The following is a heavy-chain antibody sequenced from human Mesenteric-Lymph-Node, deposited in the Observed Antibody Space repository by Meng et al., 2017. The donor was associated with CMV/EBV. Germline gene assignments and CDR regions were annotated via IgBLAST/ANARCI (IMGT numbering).Heavy chain of an antibody. D-gene: IGHD5-12*01. Sequence: KVSCKGSGYSFTSYWIGWVRQIPGKGLEWMGIIYPGDSDTRYSPSFQGQVTISADKSIITAYLQWSSLKASDTAMYYCARHLGHSGYDYIDYWGQGTLVTVSS. CDR1: GYSFTSYW. CDR2: IYPGDSDT. CDR3: ARHLGHSGYDYIDY. J-gene: IGHJ4*02. V-gene: IGHV5-51*01.